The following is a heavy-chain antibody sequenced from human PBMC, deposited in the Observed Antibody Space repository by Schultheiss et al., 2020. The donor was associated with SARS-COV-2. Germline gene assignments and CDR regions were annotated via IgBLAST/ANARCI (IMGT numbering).Heavy chain of an antibody. Sequence: SVKVSCKASGYTFTSHGLHWVRQAPGQGLEWMGGIIPIFGTANYAQKFQGRVTITADESTSTAYMELSSLRSDDTAVYYCARGDYDGDPWGQGTLVTVSS. CDR3: ARGDYDGDP. D-gene: IGHD4/OR15-4a*01. J-gene: IGHJ5*02. V-gene: IGHV1-69*13. CDR1: GYTFTSHG. CDR2: IIPIFGTA.